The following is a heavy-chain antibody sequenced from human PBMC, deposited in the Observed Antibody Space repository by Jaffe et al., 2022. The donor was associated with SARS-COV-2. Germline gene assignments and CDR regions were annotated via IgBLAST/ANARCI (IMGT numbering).Heavy chain of an antibody. V-gene: IGHV1-69*01. CDR3: SHSTFFRNSSGFHYDYYYFDS. J-gene: IGHJ4*02. Sequence: QVQLVQSGAEVKGPGSTVKVSCRASGGSFKNYAFSWVRQAPGQGFEWLGGLIPLFGTPNYAQNFQGRLSITADESTSTTYMELSHLNSGDTAVYFCSHSTFFRNSSGFHYDYYYFDSWGQGTPVTVSS. CDR1: GGSFKNYA. D-gene: IGHD5-12*01. CDR2: LIPLFGTP.